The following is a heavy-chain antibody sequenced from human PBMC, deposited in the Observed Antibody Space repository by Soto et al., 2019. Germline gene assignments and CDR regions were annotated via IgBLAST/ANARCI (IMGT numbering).Heavy chain of an antibody. V-gene: IGHV3-30*18. Sequence: QVQLVESGGGVVQPGRSLRLSCAASGFTFSSYGMHWVRQAPGKGLEWVAVISYDGSNKYYADSVKGRFTISRDNSKNTLYMQTNSLRAEDRAVYYCAKIVYSYGDAFDIWGQGTMVTVSS. CDR3: AKIVYSYGDAFDI. CDR1: GFTFSSYG. D-gene: IGHD5-18*01. J-gene: IGHJ3*02. CDR2: ISYDGSNK.